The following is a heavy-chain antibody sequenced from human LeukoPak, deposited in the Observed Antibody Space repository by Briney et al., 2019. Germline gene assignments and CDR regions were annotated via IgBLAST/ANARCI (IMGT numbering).Heavy chain of an antibody. CDR1: GFTVSTNY. Sequence: GGSLRHSCAASGFTVSTNYVSWVRQAPGKGLEWVSVIYRSGSTYYADSVKGRFTISRDNSKNTLYLQMNRLRAEDTAVYYCARDSGHDAFDIWGQGTMVTVSS. J-gene: IGHJ3*02. CDR2: IYRSGST. CDR3: ARDSGHDAFDI. V-gene: IGHV3-53*01.